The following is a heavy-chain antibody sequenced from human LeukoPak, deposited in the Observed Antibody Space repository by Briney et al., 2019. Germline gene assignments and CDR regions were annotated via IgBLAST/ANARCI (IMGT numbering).Heavy chain of an antibody. Sequence: GGSLRLSCAASGFTFSSYAMSWVRQAPGKGVEGVSAISGSGGSTYYADSVKGRLTISRDNSKNTLYLQMNSLRAEDTAVYYCAKLSVGARGDAFDIWGQGTMVTVSS. J-gene: IGHJ3*02. CDR3: AKLSVGARGDAFDI. V-gene: IGHV3-23*01. CDR2: ISGSGGST. CDR1: GFTFSSYA. D-gene: IGHD1-26*01.